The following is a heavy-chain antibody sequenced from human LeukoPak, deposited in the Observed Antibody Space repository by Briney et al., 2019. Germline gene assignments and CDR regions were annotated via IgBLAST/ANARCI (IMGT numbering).Heavy chain of an antibody. J-gene: IGHJ4*02. Sequence: GESLRSSCKGSGYTFSSYWIGWVRQMPGEGLEWMGIIYPGDSDTRYSPSLQGQVTISVDTSIGTAYLQWSSLKASDTALYYCARQNDFRLDYWGQGTLVTVSS. CDR2: IYPGDSDT. D-gene: IGHD3-3*01. CDR3: ARQNDFRLDY. V-gene: IGHV5-51*01. CDR1: GYTFSSYW.